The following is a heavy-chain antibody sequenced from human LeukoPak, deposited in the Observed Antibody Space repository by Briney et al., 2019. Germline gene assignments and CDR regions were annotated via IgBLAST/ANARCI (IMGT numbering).Heavy chain of an antibody. Sequence: QPGGSLRLSYAASGFTFSSYALSWVRQAPGKGLEWVSAIIGSGGSTHYADSVKGRFTISRDNSKNTLYLQMNSLRAEDTAVYYCARTARWLDYWGQGTLVTVSS. CDR3: ARTARWLDY. J-gene: IGHJ4*02. CDR1: GFTFSSYA. D-gene: IGHD1-1*01. V-gene: IGHV3-23*01. CDR2: IIGSGGST.